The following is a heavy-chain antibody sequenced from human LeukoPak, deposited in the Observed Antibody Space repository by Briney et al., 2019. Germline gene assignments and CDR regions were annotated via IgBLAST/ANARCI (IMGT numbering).Heavy chain of an antibody. J-gene: IGHJ4*02. CDR3: ARGVPEYYDFWSGYFYYFDY. CDR1: GGSISSYY. Sequence: NPSETLSLTCTVSGGSISSYYWSWIRQPPGKGLEWIGYIYYSGSTNYNPSLKSRVTISVDTSKSQFSLKLTSVTAADTAVYYCARGVPEYYDFWSGYFYYFDYWGQGTLVTVSS. D-gene: IGHD3-3*01. V-gene: IGHV4-59*01. CDR2: IYYSGST.